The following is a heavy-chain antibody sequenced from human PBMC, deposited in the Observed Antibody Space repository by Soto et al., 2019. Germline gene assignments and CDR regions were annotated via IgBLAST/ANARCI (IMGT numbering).Heavy chain of an antibody. D-gene: IGHD3-10*01. Sequence: ASVKVSCKASGYTFTSYYMHWVRQGPGQGLEWMGIINPSGGSTSYAQKFQGRVTMTRDTSTSTVYMELSSLRSEDTAVYYCARAGPTPRTAYSYYGMDFWSQGPTVTVS. CDR3: ARAGPTPRTAYSYYGMDF. V-gene: IGHV1-46*01. CDR2: INPSGGST. CDR1: GYTFTSYY. J-gene: IGHJ6*02.